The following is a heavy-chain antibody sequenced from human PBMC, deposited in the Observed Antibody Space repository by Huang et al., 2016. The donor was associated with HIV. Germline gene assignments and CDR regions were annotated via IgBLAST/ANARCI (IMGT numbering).Heavy chain of an antibody. CDR2: LNPKNGAT. D-gene: IGHD5-12*01. CDR3: TRDGVAPDEEFDY. V-gene: IGHV1-2*02. CDR1: GYTFADYF. Sequence: QVQLVQSGAEVKKPGASVKVSCKPSGYTFADYFIHWVRQAPGQGLEVMARLNPKNGATNYAQKFLGRVTVTGDTSINTAYMEFSGLTSDDTANYYCTRDGVAPDEEFDYWGQGTLIIVSS. J-gene: IGHJ4*02.